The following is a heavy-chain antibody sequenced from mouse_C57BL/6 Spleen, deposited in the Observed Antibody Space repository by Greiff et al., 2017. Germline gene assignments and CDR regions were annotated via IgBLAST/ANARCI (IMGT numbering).Heavy chain of an antibody. CDR2: IDPSDSYT. D-gene: IGHD1-1*01. Sequence: QVPVQPPGAELVMPGASVKLSCKASGYTFTSYWMHWVKQRPGQGLEWIGEIDPSDSYTNYNQKFNGKSTLTVDKSSSTAYMQLSSLTSEESAVYYCARTTVVATWYFDVWGTGTTVTVSS. CDR1: GYTFTSYW. J-gene: IGHJ1*03. CDR3: ARTTVVATWYFDV. V-gene: IGHV1-69*01.